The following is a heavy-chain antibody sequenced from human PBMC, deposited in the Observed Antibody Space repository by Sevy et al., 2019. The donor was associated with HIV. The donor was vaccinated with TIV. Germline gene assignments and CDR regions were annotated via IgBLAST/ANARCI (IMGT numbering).Heavy chain of an antibody. D-gene: IGHD2-15*01. J-gene: IGHJ6*02. CDR2: IYTSGST. Sequence: SETLSLTCTVSGGSISSYYWSWIRQPAGKGLEWIGRIYTSGSTNYNPSLKSRVTMSVDTSKNQFSLKLSSVTAADTAVDYCARDRAGYHYYYYGMDVWGQGTTVTVSS. CDR1: GGSISSYY. V-gene: IGHV4-4*07. CDR3: ARDRAGYHYYYYGMDV.